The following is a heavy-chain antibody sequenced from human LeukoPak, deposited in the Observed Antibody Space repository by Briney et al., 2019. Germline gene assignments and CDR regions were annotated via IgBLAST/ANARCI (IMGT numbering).Heavy chain of an antibody. J-gene: IGHJ4*02. CDR2: MNPNSGNT. CDR3: TRGSSGRRDN. D-gene: IGHD6-19*01. CDR1: VYTFTSCD. Sequence: ASVKVSCKASVYTFTSCDINWVRQATGQGLEWMGWMNPNSGNTGYGQSFQGRITMTRDISIGTAYMELSNLTSEDTAIYYCTRGSSGRRDNWGQGTLVTVSA. V-gene: IGHV1-8*01.